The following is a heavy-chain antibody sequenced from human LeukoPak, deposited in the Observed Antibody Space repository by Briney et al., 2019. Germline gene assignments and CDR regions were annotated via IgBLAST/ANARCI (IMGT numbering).Heavy chain of an antibody. CDR1: GFTFRSYA. V-gene: IGHV3-23*01. Sequence: GGTLRLSCAASGFTFRSYALTWVRQAPGKGLEWVSSIGVTNGTTYSADSVKGRFTISRDRSSNAIYLQMNGLRAEDTAIYYCAKNWYGDGFDIWGQGTMVT. CDR3: AKNWYGDGFDI. CDR2: IGVTNGTT. J-gene: IGHJ3*02. D-gene: IGHD6-13*01.